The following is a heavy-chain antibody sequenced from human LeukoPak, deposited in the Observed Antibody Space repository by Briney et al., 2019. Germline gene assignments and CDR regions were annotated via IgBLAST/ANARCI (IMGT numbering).Heavy chain of an antibody. V-gene: IGHV1-18*01. J-gene: IGHJ4*02. D-gene: IGHD4-17*01. CDR2: ISTYNGNT. CDR1: GYTFTSYA. CDR3: ARGLYGDGDY. Sequence: ASVKVSCKASGYTFTSYAMNWVRQAPGQGLEWMGWISTYNGNTNYAQKFQGRVTMTTDTSTSTACMELRSLRSDDTAVYYCARGLYGDGDYWGQGTLVTVSS.